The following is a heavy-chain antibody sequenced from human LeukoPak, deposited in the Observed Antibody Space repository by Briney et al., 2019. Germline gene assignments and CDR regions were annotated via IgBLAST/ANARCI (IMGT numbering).Heavy chain of an antibody. CDR2: IYTSGST. V-gene: IGHV4-4*09. D-gene: IGHD2-8*01. CDR3: ASTPGRYYYYGMDV. CDR1: GGSISSYY. J-gene: IGHJ6*02. Sequence: PSETLSLTCTVSGGSISSYYWSWIRQPPGKGLEWIGYIYTSGSTNYNPSLKSRVTISVDTSKNQFSLKLSSVTAADTAVYYCASTPGRYYYYGMDVWSQGTTVTVSS.